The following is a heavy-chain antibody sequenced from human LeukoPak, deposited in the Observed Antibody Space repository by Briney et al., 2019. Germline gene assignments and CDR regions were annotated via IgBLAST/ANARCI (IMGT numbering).Heavy chain of an antibody. CDR1: GYTFTGYY. J-gene: IGHJ6*02. CDR3: GTDHRRTGTATWYYYGMDV. V-gene: IGHV1-2*02. D-gene: IGHD1/OR15-1a*01. CDR2: TNPNSGGT. Sequence: GASVKVSCKASGYTFTGYYMHWVRQAPGQGLEWMGWTNPNSGGTNYAQKFQGRVTMTRDTSNSTAYMELSSLRSADTAVYYCGTDHRRTGTATWYYYGMDVWGQGTTVTVSS.